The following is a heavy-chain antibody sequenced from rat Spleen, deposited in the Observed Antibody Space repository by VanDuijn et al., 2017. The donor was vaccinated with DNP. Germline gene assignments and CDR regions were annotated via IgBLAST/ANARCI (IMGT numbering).Heavy chain of an antibody. Sequence: EVQLAESGGGLVQPGRSLKLSCAASGFTFRDYAMAWVRQAPKEGLQWVATISYDGGSTYNGDSVKGRFTISRDNAKSTLYLQMDSLRSEDTATYYCASYGMDAWGQGTSVTVSS. J-gene: IGHJ4*01. CDR3: ASYGMDA. CDR2: ISYDGGST. V-gene: IGHV5-17*01. D-gene: IGHD1-11*01. CDR1: GFTFRDYA.